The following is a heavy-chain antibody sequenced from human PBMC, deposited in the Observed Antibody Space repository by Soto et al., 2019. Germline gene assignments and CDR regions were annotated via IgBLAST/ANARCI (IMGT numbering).Heavy chain of an antibody. Sequence: QVQLRDSGPGLVKPSETLSLTCTVSGGSISNYYCSWIRQPPGKGLEWIGYIYYSGSTNYNPSLKSRVTISVDTSKNQCSLKLSSVTAADTAVYYCARAGAATLSDYWGQGTLVTVSS. CDR1: GGSISNYY. CDR2: IYYSGST. J-gene: IGHJ4*02. V-gene: IGHV4-59*01. CDR3: ARAGAATLSDY. D-gene: IGHD2-15*01.